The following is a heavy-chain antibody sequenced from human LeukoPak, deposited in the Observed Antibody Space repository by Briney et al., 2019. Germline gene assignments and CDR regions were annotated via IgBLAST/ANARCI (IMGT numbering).Heavy chain of an antibody. V-gene: IGHV3-66*01. CDR1: GFTVSTNY. CDR2: IYSGGST. J-gene: IGHJ6*02. D-gene: IGHD4-17*01. Sequence: GGSLRLSCAASGFTVSTNYMTWVRQAPGKGLEWVSVIYSGGSTYYADSVKGRFTISRDNSKNTLYLQMNSLRAEDTAVYYCARDLNDYGDYGLYYYGMDVWGQATTVTVSS. CDR3: ARDLNDYGDYGLYYYGMDV.